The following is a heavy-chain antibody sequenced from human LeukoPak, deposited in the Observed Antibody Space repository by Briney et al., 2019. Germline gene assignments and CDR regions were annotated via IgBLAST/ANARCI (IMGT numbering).Heavy chain of an antibody. D-gene: IGHD6-13*01. J-gene: IGHJ4*02. CDR3: ARFGSSHDDY. V-gene: IGHV3-30-3*01. CDR2: ISYDGSNK. CDR1: GFTFSSYA. Sequence: GGSLRLSCAASGFTFSSYAMHWVRQAPGKGLEWVAVISYDGSNKYHADSVKGRFTISRDNSKNTLYLQTNSLRAEDTAVYYCARFGSSHDDYWGQGTLVTVSS.